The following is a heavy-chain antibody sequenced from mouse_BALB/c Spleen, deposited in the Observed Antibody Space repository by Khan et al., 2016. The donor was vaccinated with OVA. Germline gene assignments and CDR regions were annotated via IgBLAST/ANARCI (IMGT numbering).Heavy chain of an antibody. D-gene: IGHD2-10*02. CDR2: INPSTGYT. Sequence: QVQLQQSGADLAKPGASVKMSCTASGYTFTTYWIHWIKQRPGQGLEWIGYINPSTGYTEYNKNFKDKATLTADESSSPAYMQLNRRTSADSAGYYWARRGVYGLCAYWGQGTLVTGAA. CDR3: ARRGVYGLCAY. J-gene: IGHJ3*01. CDR1: GYTFTTYW. V-gene: IGHV1-7*01.